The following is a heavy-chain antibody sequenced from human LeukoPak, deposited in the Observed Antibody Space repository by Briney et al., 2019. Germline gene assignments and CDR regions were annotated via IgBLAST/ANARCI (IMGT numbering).Heavy chain of an antibody. D-gene: IGHD5-12*01. CDR2: IYYSGST. CDR1: GGSISSYY. V-gene: IGHV4-59*08. CDR3: ARLRGYYYDY. Sequence: SETLSLTCTVSGGSISSYYSSWIWQPPGKGLEWIGNIYYSGSTNYNPSLKSRVTIAVDTSKNQFSLKLSSVTAADTAVYYCARLRGYYYDYWGQGTQVTVSS. J-gene: IGHJ4*02.